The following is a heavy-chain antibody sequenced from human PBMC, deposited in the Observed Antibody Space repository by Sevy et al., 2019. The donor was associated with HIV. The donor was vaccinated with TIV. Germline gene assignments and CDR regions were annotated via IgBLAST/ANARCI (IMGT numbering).Heavy chain of an antibody. CDR2: IIPIFGTA. CDR3: ASLAPLGYCSGGSCYDWDYFDY. J-gene: IGHJ4*02. V-gene: IGHV1-69*13. D-gene: IGHD2-15*01. Sequence: GASVKVSCKASGGTFSSYAISWVRQAPGQGLEWMGGIIPIFGTANYAQKFQGRVTITADESTSTAYMELSSLRSEDTAVYYCASLAPLGYCSGGSCYDWDYFDYWGQGTLVTVSS. CDR1: GGTFSSYA.